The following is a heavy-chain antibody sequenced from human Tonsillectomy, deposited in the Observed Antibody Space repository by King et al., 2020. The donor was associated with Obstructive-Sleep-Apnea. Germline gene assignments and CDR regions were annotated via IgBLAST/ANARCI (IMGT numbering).Heavy chain of an antibody. J-gene: IGHJ4*02. Sequence: VQLVESGGGLVQPGGSLRLSCAASGFTFSSFAMTWVRQAPGKGLEWVSVVSGSGGMTYYADSVKGRFSISRDNSKNTLYLEMNNLRGEDTAVYNFAKDRPARDFGWLLKGVPYFDYWGQGTLVTVPS. V-gene: IGHV3-23*04. CDR1: GFTFSSFA. CDR2: VSGSGGMT. CDR3: AKDRPARDFGWLLKGVPYFDY. D-gene: IGHD3-9*01.